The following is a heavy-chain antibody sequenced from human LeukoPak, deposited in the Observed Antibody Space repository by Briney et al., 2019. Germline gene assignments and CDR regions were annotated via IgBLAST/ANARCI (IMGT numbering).Heavy chain of an antibody. CDR3: ARKIIGATQHYLAV. D-gene: IGHD6-25*01. V-gene: IGHV3-48*01. J-gene: IGHJ6*03. CDR1: GFTFCSHS. Sequence: GGSLRLSSAPSGFTFCSHSMNWVPQAPGEGLEWVSYISSSSSTIYYADSVKGRFTISRDNAEKSLYLQMNSLRAEDTAVYYCARKIIGATQHYLAVWGKGTTVTVSS. CDR2: ISSSSSTI.